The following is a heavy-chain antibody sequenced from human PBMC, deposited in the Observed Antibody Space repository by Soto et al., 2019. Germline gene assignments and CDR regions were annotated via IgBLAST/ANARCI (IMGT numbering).Heavy chain of an antibody. CDR2: IHYSGSI. D-gene: IGHD2-21*02. Sequence: QVQLQQSGPGLEKPSQTLSLTCTVSGGSISYEYYHWTWIRQSPGKGLEWIGYIHYSGSIIYNPSFKSRVTISVDTSKNQFSLQLSSVTAADTAVYFCAREDDGGDRDYYGLDVWGQGTTVTVSS. CDR3: AREDDGGDRDYYGLDV. CDR1: GGSISYEYYH. J-gene: IGHJ6*02. V-gene: IGHV4-30-4*08.